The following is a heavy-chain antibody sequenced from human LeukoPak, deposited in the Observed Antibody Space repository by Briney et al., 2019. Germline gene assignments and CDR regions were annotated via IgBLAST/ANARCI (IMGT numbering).Heavy chain of an antibody. CDR3: ARSYGDYPLGIDY. V-gene: IGHV3-23*01. J-gene: IGHJ4*02. D-gene: IGHD4-17*01. CDR2: ISGSADTT. CDR1: GFTFSTYA. Sequence: PGGSLRLSCAASGFTFSTYAMSWVRQAPGKGLEWVSSISGSADTTNYADSVKGRFTISRDNSKNTLNLQMNSLRAEDTAVYYCARSYGDYPLGIDYWGQGTLVTVPS.